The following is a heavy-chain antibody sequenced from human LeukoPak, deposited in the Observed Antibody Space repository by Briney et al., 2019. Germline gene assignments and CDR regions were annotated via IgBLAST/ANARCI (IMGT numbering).Heavy chain of an antibody. J-gene: IGHJ5*02. D-gene: IGHD3-10*01. CDR2: IYPGDSDT. V-gene: IGHV5-51*01. CDR1: GYSFTSYW. CDR3: ARQGSVPHHRGNWFVP. Sequence: GESLKISCKGSGYSFTSYWIGWVRQMPGKGLEWMGIIYPGDSDTRYSPSFQGQVTISADKSISTAYLQWSSLKASDTAMYYCARQGSVPHHRGNWFVPWGQGTLVTVSS.